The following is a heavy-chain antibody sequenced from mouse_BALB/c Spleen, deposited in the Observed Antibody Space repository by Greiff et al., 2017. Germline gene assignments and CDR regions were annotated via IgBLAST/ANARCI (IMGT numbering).Heavy chain of an antibody. D-gene: IGHD1-1*01. Sequence: VQLKQSGPELVKPGASVKMSCKASGYTFTSYVMHWVKQKPGQGLEWIGYINPYNDGTKYNEKFKGKATLTSDKSSSTAYMELSSLTSEDSAVYYCARSDTTVVAPVFDVWGAGTTVTVSS. CDR2: INPYNDGT. V-gene: IGHV1-14*01. J-gene: IGHJ1*01. CDR1: GYTFTSYV. CDR3: ARSDTTVVAPVFDV.